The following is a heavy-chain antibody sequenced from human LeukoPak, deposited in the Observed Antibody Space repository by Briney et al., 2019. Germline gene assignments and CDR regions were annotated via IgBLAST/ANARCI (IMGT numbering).Heavy chain of an antibody. CDR1: GFTFSNYG. J-gene: IGHJ4*02. Sequence: QPGRSLRLSCAASGFTFSNYGMHWVRQAPGKGLEWVAVIWYDGSNKYYADSVKGRFTISRDNSKNTLYLQMNSLRAEDTAVYYCATRDDQLLSVDWGQGTLVTVSS. CDR3: ATRDDQLLSVD. V-gene: IGHV3-33*01. CDR2: IWYDGSNK. D-gene: IGHD2-2*01.